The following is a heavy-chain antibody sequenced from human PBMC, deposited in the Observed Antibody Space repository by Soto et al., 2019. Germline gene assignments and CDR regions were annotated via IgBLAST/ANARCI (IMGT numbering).Heavy chain of an antibody. CDR3: ARSNCYSEY. CDR1: GGSISNHY. D-gene: IGHD2-21*02. J-gene: IGHJ4*02. Sequence: QVQLQESGPGLVKPSETLSLTCTVSGGSISNHYWSWIRQPPGKGLEWIGYIYYNGHTNYNPSLKSRVTMSVDTSKNQFSLKLSSVTAADTAVYYCARSNCYSEYWGQGTLVTVSS. V-gene: IGHV4-59*11. CDR2: IYYNGHT.